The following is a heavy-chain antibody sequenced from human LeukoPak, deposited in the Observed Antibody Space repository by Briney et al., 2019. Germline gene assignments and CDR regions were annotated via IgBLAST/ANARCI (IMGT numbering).Heavy chain of an antibody. CDR2: ISNSNDYT. CDR3: ARGGGSGSFYNGFDS. D-gene: IGHD3-10*01. Sequence: GGSLRLSCAASGFTFSDYYMSWIRQAPGKGLEWVSYISNSNDYTNYADSVKGRFTISRDNAKNSLYLQMNSLRAEDTAVYYCARGGGSGSFYNGFDSWGQGTLVTVSS. J-gene: IGHJ5*01. V-gene: IGHV3-11*06. CDR1: GFTFSDYY.